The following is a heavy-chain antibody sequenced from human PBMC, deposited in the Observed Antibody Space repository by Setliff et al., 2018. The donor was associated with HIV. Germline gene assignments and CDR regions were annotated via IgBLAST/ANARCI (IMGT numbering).Heavy chain of an antibody. CDR3: GRVALAGMSARPFYFVN. D-gene: IGHD6-6*01. CDR1: GGTVNSGGYY. CDR2: IYHRGNT. J-gene: IGHJ4*02. V-gene: IGHV4-31*03. Sequence: SETLSLTCTVSGGTVNSGGYYWSWIRQHPGKGLEWIGFIYHRGNTHYNSSLKSRLTISVDTSKNQFSLKLNSVTAAVTAVYFCGRVALAGMSARPFYFVNLGQGALVTVSS.